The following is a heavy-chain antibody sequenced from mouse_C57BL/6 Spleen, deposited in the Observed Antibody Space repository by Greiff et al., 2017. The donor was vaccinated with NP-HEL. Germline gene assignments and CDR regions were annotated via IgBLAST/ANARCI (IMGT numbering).Heavy chain of an antibody. Sequence: DVQLQESGPELVKPGASVKIPCKASGYTFTDYNMDWVKQSHGKSLEWIGDINPNNGGTIYNQKFKGKATLTVDKSSSTAYMELRSLTSEDTAVYYCARRGRRYAMDYWGQGTSVTVSS. J-gene: IGHJ4*01. CDR3: ARRGRRYAMDY. D-gene: IGHD3-3*01. CDR2: INPNNGGT. CDR1: GYTFTDYN. V-gene: IGHV1-18*01.